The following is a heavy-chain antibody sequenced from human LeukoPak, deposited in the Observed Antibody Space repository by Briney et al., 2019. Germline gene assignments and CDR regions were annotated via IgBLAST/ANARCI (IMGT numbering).Heavy chain of an antibody. CDR1: GVTSSIYE. J-gene: IGHJ4*02. D-gene: IGHD2-2*01. CDR3: ARKYCSSTSCLFDY. Sequence: GSLRLSCAASGVTSSIYEMNWGRHAPGEGLDWVSYISNSGSPIYYAESVKGRFTISRDNAKNSLYLQMNSLRAEDTAVYYCARKYCSSTSCLFDYWGQGTLVTVSS. CDR2: ISNSGSPI. V-gene: IGHV3-48*03.